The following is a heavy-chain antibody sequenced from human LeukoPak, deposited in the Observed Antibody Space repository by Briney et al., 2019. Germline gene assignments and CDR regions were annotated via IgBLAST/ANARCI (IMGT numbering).Heavy chain of an antibody. V-gene: IGHV4-34*01. CDR2: INHSGST. CDR1: AGSFTGYY. Sequence: PSETLSLTCALYAGSFTGYYWSWIRQPPGNGLEWIGEINHSGSTNYNPSLKSRFTIPVDTSKNQLSLNLSSLTAADTPVYYCARTQSQSGRYRYYFGYWGQGALVTVSS. CDR3: ARTQSQSGRYRYYFGY. J-gene: IGHJ4*02. D-gene: IGHD1-26*01.